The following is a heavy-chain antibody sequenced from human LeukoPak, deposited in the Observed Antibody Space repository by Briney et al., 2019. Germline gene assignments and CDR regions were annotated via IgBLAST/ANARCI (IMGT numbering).Heavy chain of an antibody. CDR2: MNPNSGNT. J-gene: IGHJ5*02. CDR3: ARRRRSSGRNNWFDP. V-gene: IGHV1-8*02. CDR1: GYTFTGYY. D-gene: IGHD1-26*01. Sequence: RASVKVSCTASGYTFTGYYMHWVRQAPGQGLEWMGWMNPNSGNTGYAQKFQGRVTMTRNTSISTAYMELSSLRSEDTAVYYCARRRRSSGRNNWFDPWGQGTLVTVSS.